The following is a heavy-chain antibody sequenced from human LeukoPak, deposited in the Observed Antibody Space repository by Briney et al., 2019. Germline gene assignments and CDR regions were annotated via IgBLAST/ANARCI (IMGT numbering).Heavy chain of an antibody. CDR2: IYYSGST. CDR1: GGSISSNNYY. J-gene: IGHJ4*02. CDR3: ARGPSTVTTDY. Sequence: PSETLSLTCTVSGGSISSNNYYWSWIRQHPGKGLEWIGYIYYSGSTYYNPSLKSRVTISVDTSKNQFSLKLSSVTAADTAVYYCARGPSTVTTDYWGQGTLVTVSS. D-gene: IGHD4-17*01. V-gene: IGHV4-31*03.